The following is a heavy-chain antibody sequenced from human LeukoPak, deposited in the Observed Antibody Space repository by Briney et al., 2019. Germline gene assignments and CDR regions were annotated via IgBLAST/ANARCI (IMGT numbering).Heavy chain of an antibody. CDR1: GHTFTSYG. Sequence: ASVKVSCKASGHTFTSYGISWVRQAPGQGLEWMGWISAYNGNTNYAQKLQGRVTMTTDTSTSTAYMELRSLRSDDTAVYYCARDDRIWFGELSGYWGQGTLVTVSS. V-gene: IGHV1-18*01. CDR3: ARDDRIWFGELSGY. J-gene: IGHJ4*02. D-gene: IGHD3-10*01. CDR2: ISAYNGNT.